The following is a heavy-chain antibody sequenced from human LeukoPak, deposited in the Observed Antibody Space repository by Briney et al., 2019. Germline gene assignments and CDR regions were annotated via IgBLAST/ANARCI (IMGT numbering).Heavy chain of an antibody. CDR3: ASPRGYSSGLLDY. V-gene: IGHV3-23*01. D-gene: IGHD6-19*01. CDR1: GFTFSSNA. Sequence: PGGSLRLSCAASGFTFSSNAMSWVRQAPGKGLEWVSAISGSGGSTYYADSVKGRFTISRDNSKNTLYLQMNSLRAEDTAVYYCASPRGYSSGLLDYWGQGTLATVSS. J-gene: IGHJ4*02. CDR2: ISGSGGST.